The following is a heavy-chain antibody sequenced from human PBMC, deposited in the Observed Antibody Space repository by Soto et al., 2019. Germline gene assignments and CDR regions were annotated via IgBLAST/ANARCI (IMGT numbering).Heavy chain of an antibody. D-gene: IGHD2-15*01. J-gene: IGHJ3*02. CDR1: GGTFSSYT. Sequence: QVQLVQSGAEVKKPGSSVKVSCKASGGTFSSYTISWVRQAPGQGLEWMGRIIPILGIANYAQKFQGRVTITADKSTSTAYMELSSLRFEDTAVYYCARDGPGIVVVVAATPSAFDIWGQGTMVTVSS. CDR3: ARDGPGIVVVVAATPSAFDI. CDR2: IIPILGIA. V-gene: IGHV1-69*08.